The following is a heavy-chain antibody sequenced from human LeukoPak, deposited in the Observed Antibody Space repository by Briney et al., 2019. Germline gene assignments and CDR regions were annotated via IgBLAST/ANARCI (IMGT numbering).Heavy chain of an antibody. J-gene: IGHJ4*02. V-gene: IGHV4-59*01. CDR3: ARASTYYYGSGSYLTAFDY. CDR2: IYYSGST. D-gene: IGHD3-10*01. CDR1: GGSISSYY. Sequence: SETLSLTCTVSGGSISSYYWSWIRQPPGKGLEWIGYIYYSGSTNYNPSLKSRVTISVDTSKNQFSLKLSSVTAADTAVYYCARASTYYYGSGSYLTAFDYWGQGTLVTVSS.